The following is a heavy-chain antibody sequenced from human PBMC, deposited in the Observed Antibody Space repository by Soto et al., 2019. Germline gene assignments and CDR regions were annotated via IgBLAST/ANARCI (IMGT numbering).Heavy chain of an antibody. J-gene: IGHJ4*02. CDR1: SGSFSGYY. D-gene: IGHD6-6*01. CDR3: ARAPKVSGSSQTRPDF. V-gene: IGHV4-34*01. Sequence: SETLSLAGSMYSGSFSGYYWSWIRQPPGKGLEWIGEISQSGNTNYSPSLKSRVSISIDTSKKQFSLNLASVSAADTAVYYCARAPKVSGSSQTRPDFWGQGTLVTVS. CDR2: ISQSGNT.